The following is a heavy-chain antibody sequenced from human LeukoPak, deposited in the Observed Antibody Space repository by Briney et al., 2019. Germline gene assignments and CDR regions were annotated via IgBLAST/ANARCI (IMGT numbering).Heavy chain of an antibody. CDR2: VYYSGST. CDR1: GDSISRTNYY. J-gene: IGHJ2*01. D-gene: IGHD2-15*01. Sequence: PSETLSLTCTVSGDSISRTNYYWGWIRQFPGKGLEWIGSVYYSGSTYYNPSLKSRVTISVDTSKNQFSLKLSSVTAADTAVYYCARPPYCSGGSCFSGGYWYFDPWGRGTLVTVSS. CDR3: ARPPYCSGGSCFSGGYWYFDP. V-gene: IGHV4-39*01.